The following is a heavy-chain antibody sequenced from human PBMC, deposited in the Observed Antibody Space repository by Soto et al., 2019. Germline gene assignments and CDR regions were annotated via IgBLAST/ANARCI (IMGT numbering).Heavy chain of an antibody. D-gene: IGHD5-12*01. V-gene: IGHV1-69*14. J-gene: IGHJ4*02. CDR1: GATFSSYA. Sequence: QVQLVQSGAEVRQPASSVKVSCKTSGATFSSYAITWVRQAPGQGLEWMGGIVPTVDTSTYAQTFQGRVTSTADTFTNTVDTERASLRSDDTVVCVRVVAIPGYADNWGQGTLVTVSS. CDR2: IVPTVDTS. CDR3: VVAIPGYADN.